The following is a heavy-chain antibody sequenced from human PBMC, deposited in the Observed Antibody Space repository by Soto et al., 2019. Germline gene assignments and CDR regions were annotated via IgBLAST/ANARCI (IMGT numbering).Heavy chain of an antibody. J-gene: IGHJ4*02. D-gene: IGHD3-22*01. CDR2: IYSGGST. CDR1: GFTVSSNY. V-gene: IGHV3-66*01. Sequence: GGSLRLSCAASGFTVSSNYMSLVRQAPGKGLEWVSVIYSGGSTYYADSKKGRFTISRDNSKNTLYLQMNSLRAEDTAVYYCARCWVYDSTMFDYWGQGTLVTVSS. CDR3: ARCWVYDSTMFDY.